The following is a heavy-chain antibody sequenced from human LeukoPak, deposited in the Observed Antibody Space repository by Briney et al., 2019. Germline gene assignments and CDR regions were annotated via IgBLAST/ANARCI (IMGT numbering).Heavy chain of an antibody. D-gene: IGHD3-10*01. CDR3: ATGLNGAVRSPT. V-gene: IGHV4-34*01. Sequence: SETLSLTCAVYGGSFSGYYWSWIRQPPGKGLEWIGEINHSGSTNYNPSLKSRVTISVDTSKNQFSLKLSSVTAADTAVYYCATGLNGAVRSPTWGQGTLVTVSS. CDR2: INHSGST. J-gene: IGHJ4*02. CDR1: GGSFSGYY.